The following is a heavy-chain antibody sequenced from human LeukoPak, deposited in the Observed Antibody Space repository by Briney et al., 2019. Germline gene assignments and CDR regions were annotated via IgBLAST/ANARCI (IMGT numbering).Heavy chain of an antibody. CDR2: ITQDGSST. V-gene: IGHV3-74*01. CDR1: GIIFRNYW. Sequence: GGSLRLSCTTSGIIFRNYWIHWVRQAPGKGLVWVSHITQDGSSTFYADSVKGRFTTSRDNAKNTVFLQMNSLTAEDTGVYYCATDDYRGLGYWGQGIPVTVSS. D-gene: IGHD4-11*01. CDR3: ATDDYRGLGY. J-gene: IGHJ4*02.